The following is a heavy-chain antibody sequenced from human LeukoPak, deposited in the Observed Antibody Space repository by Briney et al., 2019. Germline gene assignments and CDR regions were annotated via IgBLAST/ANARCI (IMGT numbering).Heavy chain of an antibody. CDR3: ARDHPPRITMGQGPYYYYGMDV. CDR2: ISSSGSTI. J-gene: IGHJ6*02. V-gene: IGHV3-48*03. CDR1: GLTFSSYE. D-gene: IGHD3-10*01. Sequence: GGSLRLSCAASGLTFSSYEMNWVRQAPGKGLEWVSYISSSGSTIYYADSVKGRFTISRDNAKNSLYLQMNSLRAEDTAVYYCARDHPPRITMGQGPYYYYGMDVWGQGTTVTVSS.